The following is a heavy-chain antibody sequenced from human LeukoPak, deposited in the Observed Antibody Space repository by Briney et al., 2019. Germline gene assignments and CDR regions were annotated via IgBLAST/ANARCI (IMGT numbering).Heavy chain of an antibody. CDR3: ARDPNGNYVGAFDFQR. D-gene: IGHD4-17*01. CDR1: GFTFRNYA. V-gene: IGHV3-23*01. Sequence: GGSLRLSCAASGFTFRNYALTWVRQAPGRGLEWVSSISGAGTYYADSVKGRFSISRDNNKNRLYLQMSSLRAEDTAVCYCARDPNGNYVGAFDFQRWGQGTLVTVSS. CDR2: ISGAGT. J-gene: IGHJ1*01.